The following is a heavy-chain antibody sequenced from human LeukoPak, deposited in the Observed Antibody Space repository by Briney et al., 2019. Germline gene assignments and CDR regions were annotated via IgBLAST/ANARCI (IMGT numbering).Heavy chain of an antibody. CDR3: ARDYVSSSSVFFDY. CDR1: GYTFTGYY. Sequence: GASVKVSCKASGYTFTGYYMHWVRQAPGQGLEWMGWINPNSGGTNYARKFQGRVTMTRDTSISTAYMELSRLRSDDTAVYYCARDYVSSSSVFFDYWGQGTLVTVSS. V-gene: IGHV1-2*02. J-gene: IGHJ4*02. CDR2: INPNSGGT. D-gene: IGHD6-6*01.